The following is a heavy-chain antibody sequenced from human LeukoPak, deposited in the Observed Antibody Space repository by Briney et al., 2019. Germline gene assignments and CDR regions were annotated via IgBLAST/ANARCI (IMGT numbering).Heavy chain of an antibody. CDR3: AIGGDSSGYYYGDY. CDR1: GFTVSSNY. CDR2: ISSGGRT. D-gene: IGHD3-22*01. Sequence: GGSLTLSCAASGFTVSSNYMSWVRQAPGKGLEWVSVISSGGRTKYADSVKGRFTISRDISKNTLYLQMNSLRAEDTAVYYCAIGGDSSGYYYGDYWGQGTLVTVSS. J-gene: IGHJ4*02. V-gene: IGHV3-66*01.